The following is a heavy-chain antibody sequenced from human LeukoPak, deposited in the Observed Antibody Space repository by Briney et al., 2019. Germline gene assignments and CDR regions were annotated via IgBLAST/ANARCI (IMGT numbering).Heavy chain of an antibody. CDR3: ARPRRAFDI. V-gene: IGHV4-34*01. CDR1: GGSFSGYY. CDR2: INHSGST. Sequence: SGTLSLTCAVYGGSFSGYYWSWIRQPPGKGLEWIGEINHSGSTNYNPSLKSRVTISVDTSKNQFSLKLSSVTAADTAVYYCARPRRAFDIWGQGTMVTVSS. J-gene: IGHJ3*02.